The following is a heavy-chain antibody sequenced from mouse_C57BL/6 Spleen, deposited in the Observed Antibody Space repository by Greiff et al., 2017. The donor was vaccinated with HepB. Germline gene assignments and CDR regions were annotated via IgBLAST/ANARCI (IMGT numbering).Heavy chain of an antibody. CDR3: ASGAQRAMDY. D-gene: IGHD3-1*01. V-gene: IGHV3-6*01. J-gene: IGHJ4*01. CDR1: GYSITSGYY. Sequence: VQLQQSGPGLVKPSQSLSLTCSVTGYSITSGYYWNWIRQFPGNKLEWMGYISYDGSNNYNPSLKNRISITRDTSKNQFFLKLNSVTTEDTATYYCASGAQRAMDYWGQGTSVTVSS. CDR2: ISYDGSN.